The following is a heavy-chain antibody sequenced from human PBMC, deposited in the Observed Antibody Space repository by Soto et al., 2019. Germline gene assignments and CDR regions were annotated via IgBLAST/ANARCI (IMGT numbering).Heavy chain of an antibody. CDR1: GGTLSSYA. CDR3: ASVVGATDYYYYGMDV. V-gene: IGHV1-69*06. D-gene: IGHD1-26*01. J-gene: IGHJ6*02. CDR2: IIPIFGTA. Sequence: GASVKVSCKASGGTLSSYAISWVRQAPGQGLEWMGGIIPIFGTANYAQKFRGRVTITADKSTSTAYMELSSLRSEDTAVYYCASVVGATDYYYYGMDVWGQGTTVTVSS.